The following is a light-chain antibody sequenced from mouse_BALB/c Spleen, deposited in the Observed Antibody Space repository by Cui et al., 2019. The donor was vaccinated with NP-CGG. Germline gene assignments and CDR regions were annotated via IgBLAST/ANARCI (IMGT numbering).Light chain of an antibody. CDR3: ALWYSNHWV. V-gene: IGLV1*01. J-gene: IGLJ1*01. CDR2: GTN. Sequence: QPVVTPESALTTSPGETVTLTCRSSTGAVTTSNYANWVQEKPDHLFTGLIGGTNNRAPGVPGRFSGSLIGDKAALTITGAQTEDEAIYFCALWYSNHWVFGGGTKLTVL. CDR1: TGAVTTSNY.